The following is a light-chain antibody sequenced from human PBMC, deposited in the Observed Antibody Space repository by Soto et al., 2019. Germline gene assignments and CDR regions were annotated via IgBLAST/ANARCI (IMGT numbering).Light chain of an antibody. CDR3: PHYNSYSEA. CDR2: KAS. CDR1: QTISSW. J-gene: IGKJ1*01. V-gene: IGKV1-5*03. Sequence: DIQMTQSPSTLSGSVGDRVTITCRASQTISSWLAWYQQKPGKAPKLLIYKASTLKSGVPSRFSGSGSGTESTLTISSLQPDDFPTYYCPHYNSYSEAFGQGTQVELK.